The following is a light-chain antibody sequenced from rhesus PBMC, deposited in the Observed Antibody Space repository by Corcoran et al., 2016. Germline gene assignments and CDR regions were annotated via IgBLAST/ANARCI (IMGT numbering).Light chain of an antibody. Sequence: QSVLTQPPSVSGAPGQKVTISCTGNNSNIGSHDVHWYQQFPGTAPKLFIYDTNKRPSGISDRFSGSKSGTSASLAIIGLQTEDEADYYCQSFDRNLNVHYIFGTGTRLTVL. V-gene: IGLV1-64*01. CDR2: DTN. J-gene: IGLJ1*01. CDR3: QSFDRNLNVHYI. CDR1: NSNIGSHD.